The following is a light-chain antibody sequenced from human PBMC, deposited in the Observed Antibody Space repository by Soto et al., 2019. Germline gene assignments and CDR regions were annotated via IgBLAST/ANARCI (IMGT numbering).Light chain of an antibody. J-gene: IGKJ5*01. CDR1: QSVSSN. CDR3: QHYAHNSPIT. CDR2: DAS. Sequence: IVMTQSPATLSVSPGERATLSCRASQSVSSNLAWYQQKPGQAPRLLIYDASNRATGIPDRFSGSGSGTDFTLTISRLEPEDFALYYCQHYAHNSPITFGQGTRLEIK. V-gene: IGKV3D-15*01.